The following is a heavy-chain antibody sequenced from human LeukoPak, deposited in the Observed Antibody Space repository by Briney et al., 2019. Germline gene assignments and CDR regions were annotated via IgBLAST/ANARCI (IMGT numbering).Heavy chain of an antibody. Sequence: QPGRSLRLSCAASGFTFSSYGMHWVRQAPGKGLEWVAVISYAGSNKYYADSVKGRFTISRDNSKNTLSLQMNSLRAEDTAVYYCAKAYGSGSPPYYFDYWGQGTLVTVSS. J-gene: IGHJ4*02. CDR1: GFTFSSYG. D-gene: IGHD3-10*01. CDR2: ISYAGSNK. CDR3: AKAYGSGSPPYYFDY. V-gene: IGHV3-30*18.